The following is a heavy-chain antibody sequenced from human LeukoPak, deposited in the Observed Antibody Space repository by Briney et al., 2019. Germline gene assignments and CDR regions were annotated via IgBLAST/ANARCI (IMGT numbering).Heavy chain of an antibody. J-gene: IGHJ3*02. Sequence: SETLSLTCTVSGYSISSGYYWGWIRQPPGKGLEWIGSIYHSGSTYYSPSLKSRVTISVDTSKNRFSLRLSSVTAADTAVYYCARNIYDNFEAFDIWGQGTVVTVSS. V-gene: IGHV4-38-2*02. CDR2: IYHSGST. CDR1: GYSISSGYY. D-gene: IGHD1-1*01. CDR3: ARNIYDNFEAFDI.